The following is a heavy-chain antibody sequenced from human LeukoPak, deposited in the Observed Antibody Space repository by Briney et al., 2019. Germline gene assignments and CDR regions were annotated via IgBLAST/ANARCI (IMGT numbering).Heavy chain of an antibody. CDR1: GFTFSSYA. D-gene: IGHD3-10*01. CDR3: AKDFYGSGREGIFDY. J-gene: IGHJ4*02. Sequence: GGSLRLSCAASGFTFSSYAMSWVRQAPGRGLEWVSAISGGGSSAYYADSVKGRFTISRDNSKNMLYLQMSSLRAEDTAVYYCAKDFYGSGREGIFDYWGQGTLVTVSS. CDR2: ISGGGSSA. V-gene: IGHV3-23*01.